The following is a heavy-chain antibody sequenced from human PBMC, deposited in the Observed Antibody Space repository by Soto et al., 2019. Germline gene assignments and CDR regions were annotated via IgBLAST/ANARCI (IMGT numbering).Heavy chain of an antibody. CDR2: VHHSWGS. J-gene: IGHJ6*02. CDR3: ARQGFGPRPGLVDV. D-gene: IGHD3-10*01. CDR1: GGSISSYY. V-gene: IGHV4-59*08. Sequence: QVQLQESGPGLVKPSETLSLSCTVSGGSISSYYWSWFRQSPGKRMEWIGYVHHSWGSSYNPSLQSLAAISLATSKGQFSLKVTSVPATDTAVYSCARQGFGPRPGLVDVWGHGTTVTVSS.